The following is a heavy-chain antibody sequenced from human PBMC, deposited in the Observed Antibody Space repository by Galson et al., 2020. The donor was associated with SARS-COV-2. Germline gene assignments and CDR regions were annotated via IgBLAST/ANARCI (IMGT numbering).Heavy chain of an antibody. D-gene: IGHD5-18*01. CDR2: INHSGST. Sequence: SETLSLTCAVYGGSFSGYYWSWIRQPPGKGLEWIGEINHSGSTNYNPSLKSRVTISVDTSKNQFSLKLSSVTAADTAVYYCARAGTQGYSYGGRRAGYYMDVWGKGTTVTVSS. CDR1: GGSFSGYY. CDR3: ARAGTQGYSYGGRRAGYYMDV. V-gene: IGHV4-34*01. J-gene: IGHJ6*03.